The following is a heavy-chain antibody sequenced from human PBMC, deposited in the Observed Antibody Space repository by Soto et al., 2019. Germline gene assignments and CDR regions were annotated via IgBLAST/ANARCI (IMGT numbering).Heavy chain of an antibody. CDR2: IYHNGRF. V-gene: IGHV4-4*02. D-gene: IGHD3-10*01. Sequence: SETLSLTCAVSGGSITSNWWSWVRQPPGKGLEWIGEIYHNGRFNYNPSLRSRLTISVDKSKNQFSLKLSSVTAADTAVYYCARVYMVRGTIIRYFDYWGQGTLVTVSS. CDR3: ARVYMVRGTIIRYFDY. CDR1: GGSITSNW. J-gene: IGHJ4*02.